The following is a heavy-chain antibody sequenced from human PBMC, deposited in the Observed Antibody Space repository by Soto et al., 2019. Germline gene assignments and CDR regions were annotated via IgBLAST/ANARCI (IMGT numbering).Heavy chain of an antibody. CDR2: IIPFSGTA. D-gene: IGHD3-22*01. CDR3: ARTYYYERPFGNQYYGMDV. Sequence: QEQLVQSGTDVKKPGSSVKVSCKASGGTFTSFVFSWVRQAPGHGLEWMGGIIPFSGTANYAQKFQGRVTITADKSSSTVYMELSGLRSEDTAMYYCARTYYYERPFGNQYYGMDVWGQGTTVTVAS. J-gene: IGHJ6*02. V-gene: IGHV1-69*06. CDR1: GGTFTSFV.